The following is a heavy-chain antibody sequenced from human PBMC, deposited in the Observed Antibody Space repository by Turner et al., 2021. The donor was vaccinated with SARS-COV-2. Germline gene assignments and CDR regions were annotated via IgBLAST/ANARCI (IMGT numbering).Heavy chain of an antibody. CDR1: GFTFSHYW. D-gene: IGHD2-2*01. V-gene: IGHV3-74*01. Sequence: EEQLVESGGTVVQSGGSLRLSCVASGFTFSHYWMHWVRQGPGKGLVWVSRINSDGRSINYADSVKGRFSISRDNAKNTLYLQMDSLRAEDTAVYYCARESKSQPPQTDAFDIWGQGTVVSVSS. J-gene: IGHJ3*02. CDR3: ARESKSQPPQTDAFDI. CDR2: INSDGRSI.